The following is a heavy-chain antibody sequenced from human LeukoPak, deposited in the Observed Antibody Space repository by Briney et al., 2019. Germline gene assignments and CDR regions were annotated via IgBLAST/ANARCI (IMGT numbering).Heavy chain of an antibody. J-gene: IGHJ4*02. CDR3: ARAQLEQLWLLFDY. Sequence: GGSLRLSCAASGFTLSTYAMHWVRQAPGKGLEWVAVIWYDGSNKYYADSVKGRFTISRDNSKNTLFLQMNSLRAEDTAVYYCARAQLEQLWLLFDYWGQGTPVTVSS. CDR2: IWYDGSNK. V-gene: IGHV3-33*01. CDR1: GFTLSTYA. D-gene: IGHD5-18*01.